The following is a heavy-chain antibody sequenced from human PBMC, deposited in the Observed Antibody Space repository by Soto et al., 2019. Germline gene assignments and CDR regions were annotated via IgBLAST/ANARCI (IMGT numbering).Heavy chain of an antibody. D-gene: IGHD2-21*01. J-gene: IGHJ4*02. V-gene: IGHV3-23*01. CDR1: GFTFRNFV. CDR3: EQDRGWGVVSPSHDY. Sequence: RVSCVASGFTFRNFVMSWVRQAPGKGLEWVSAIRGTGGETFYADSVKGRFTISRDNSKNTLYLQMNSLRDEDTALYFCEQDRGWGVVSPSHDYWGQGTLVIVSS. CDR2: IRGTGGET.